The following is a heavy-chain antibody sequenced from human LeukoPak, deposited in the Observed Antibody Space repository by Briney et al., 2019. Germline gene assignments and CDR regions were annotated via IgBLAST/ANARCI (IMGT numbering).Heavy chain of an antibody. Sequence: PGGSLRLSCAASGLTFSTYAMSWVRQAPGKGLEWVSTVTVDGGTTYYADSVKGRFTISRDNSKNTLYLQMSSLRTEDTAVYYCAKDCCSNTGLFDYWGQGTRVTVSS. CDR3: AKDCCSNTGLFDY. V-gene: IGHV3-23*01. J-gene: IGHJ4*02. CDR1: GLTFSTYA. D-gene: IGHD2-2*01. CDR2: VTVDGGTT.